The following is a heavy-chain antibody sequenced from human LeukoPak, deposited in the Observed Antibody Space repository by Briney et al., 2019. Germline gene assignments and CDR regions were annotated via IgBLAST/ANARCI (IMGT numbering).Heavy chain of an antibody. CDR2: IKQDGSEK. D-gene: IGHD2-2*01. CDR3: ARDFAAAAKGAH. Sequence: TGGSLRLSCAASGFTFSSYWMSWVGQAPGKGLKGWANIKQDGSEKYYVDSVKGRFTISRDNAKNSLYLQMNSLRAEDTAVYYCARDFAAAAKGAHWGQGTLVTVSS. CDR1: GFTFSSYW. J-gene: IGHJ4*02. V-gene: IGHV3-7*01.